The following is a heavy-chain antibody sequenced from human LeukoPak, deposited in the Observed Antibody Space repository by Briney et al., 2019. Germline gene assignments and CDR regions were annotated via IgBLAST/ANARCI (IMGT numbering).Heavy chain of an antibody. D-gene: IGHD2-2*01. J-gene: IGHJ3*01. CDR3: ARDGDAVSAAIAGAFDL. CDR2: VYSTGNT. Sequence: PSETLSLTCTVSAVSISSGNFYRSWIWQSAGKGLEWIGHVYSTGNTKYNPSLKSRVTISADTSKNQISLRLRSVTAADTAMFYCARDGDAVSAAIAGAFDLWGRGTMVTVSS. CDR1: AVSISSGNFY. V-gene: IGHV4-61*09.